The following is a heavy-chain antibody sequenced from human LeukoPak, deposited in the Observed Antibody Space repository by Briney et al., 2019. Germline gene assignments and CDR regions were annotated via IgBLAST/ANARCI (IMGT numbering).Heavy chain of an antibody. Sequence: GGSLRLSCAASGFTFSRYWMHWVRQAPGKGLVWVSRINTDGSTTSYADSVRGRFTISRDSAENTVYLQMNSLGAEDTALYFCARVNTGNWYFDLWGRGTLVTVSS. V-gene: IGHV3-74*01. CDR3: ARVNTGNWYFDL. J-gene: IGHJ2*01. CDR2: INTDGSTT. D-gene: IGHD3-10*01. CDR1: GFTFSRYW.